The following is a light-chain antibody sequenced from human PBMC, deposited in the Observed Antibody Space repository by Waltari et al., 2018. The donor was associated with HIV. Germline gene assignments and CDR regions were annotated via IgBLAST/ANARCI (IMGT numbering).Light chain of an antibody. Sequence: QSALTQPRAVSGSPGPSVTIPCTGTSSDVGGYNYVSRYQQHPGKAPKLMIYDVSKRPSGVPDRFSGSKSGNTASLTISGLQAEDEADYYCCSYAGSYTYVFGTGTKVTVL. CDR3: CSYAGSYTYV. J-gene: IGLJ1*01. V-gene: IGLV2-11*01. CDR1: SSDVGGYNY. CDR2: DVS.